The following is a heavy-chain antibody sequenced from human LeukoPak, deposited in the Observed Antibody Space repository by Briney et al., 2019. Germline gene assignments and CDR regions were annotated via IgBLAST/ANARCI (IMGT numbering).Heavy chain of an antibody. CDR1: GFTFSTYA. CDR3: AKDLDCSSTSCYPDY. D-gene: IGHD2-2*01. J-gene: IGHJ4*02. Sequence: GGSLRLSCAASGFTFSTYAMSWVRQAPGKGLEWVSTISGRGDSTYYADSVKGRFTISRDNSKNTLYLQMNSLRAEDTAVYYCAKDLDCSSTSCYPDYWGQGTLVTVSS. V-gene: IGHV3-23*01. CDR2: ISGRGDST.